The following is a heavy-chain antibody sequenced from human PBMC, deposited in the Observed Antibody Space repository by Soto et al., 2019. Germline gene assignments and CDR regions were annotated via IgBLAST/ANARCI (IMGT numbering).Heavy chain of an antibody. V-gene: IGHV4-39*01. CDR1: GGSISSSSYY. CDR2: IYYSGST. CDR3: ARLTTVTSLDY. D-gene: IGHD4-17*01. J-gene: IGHJ4*02. Sequence: SETLSLTCTVSGGSISSSSYYWGWIRQPPGKGLEWIGSIYYSGSTYYNPSLKSRVTISVDTSKNQFSLKLSSVTAADTAVYYCARLTTVTSLDYWGQGTLVTVSS.